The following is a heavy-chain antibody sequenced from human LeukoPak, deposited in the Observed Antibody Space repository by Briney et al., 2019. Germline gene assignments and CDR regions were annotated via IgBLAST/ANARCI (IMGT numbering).Heavy chain of an antibody. CDR2: INHDGGT. CDR3: TKNNWFDP. V-gene: IGHV4-34*01. CDR1: GESLSGHY. J-gene: IGHJ5*02. Sequence: SETLSLTCAVYGESLSGHYWSWIRQTPGKGLEWIGEINHDGGTNYNPSLKSRVTISLDTSKNQFSLNLASVTAADTAVYYCTKNNWFDPWGQGTLVTVSS.